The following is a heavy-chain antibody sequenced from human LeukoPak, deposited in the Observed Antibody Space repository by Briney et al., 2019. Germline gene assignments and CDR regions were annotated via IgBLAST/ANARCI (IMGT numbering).Heavy chain of an antibody. V-gene: IGHV3-7*03. CDR2: IKQDGSEK. CDR3: AKRGVVIRVILVGFHKEAYYFDS. D-gene: IGHD3-22*01. J-gene: IGHJ4*02. Sequence: GGSLRLSCAASGFTFSSYWMSWVRQAPGKGLEWVANIKQDGSEKYYVDSVKGRFTISRDNAKNSLYLQMNGLRAEDTAVYFCAKRGVVIRVILVGFHKEAYYFDSWGQGALVTVSS. CDR1: GFTFSSYW.